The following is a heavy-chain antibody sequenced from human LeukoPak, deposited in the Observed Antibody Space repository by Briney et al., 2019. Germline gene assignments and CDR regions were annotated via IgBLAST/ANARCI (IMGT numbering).Heavy chain of an antibody. Sequence: SETLSLTCTVSGGSISSSSYYWGWIRQPPGKGLEWIGSIYHSGSTYYNPSLKSRVTISVDTSKNQFSLKLSSVTAADTAVYYCARMPPLTTVTTFAYYYMDVWGKGTTVTVSS. D-gene: IGHD4-17*01. CDR1: GGSISSSSYY. CDR2: IYHSGST. J-gene: IGHJ6*03. V-gene: IGHV4-39*07. CDR3: ARMPPLTTVTTFAYYYMDV.